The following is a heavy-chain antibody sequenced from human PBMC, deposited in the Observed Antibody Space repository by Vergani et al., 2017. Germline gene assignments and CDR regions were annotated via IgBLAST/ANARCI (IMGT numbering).Heavy chain of an antibody. Sequence: QLQLQESGPGLVKPSETLSLTCTVSGGSISSSSYYWGWIRQPPGKGLEWIGSIYYSGSTYYNPSLKSRVTISVDTSKNQFSLKLSSVTAADPAVYYCARLGIAVAGTIGYWGQGTLVTVSS. CDR2: IYYSGST. D-gene: IGHD6-19*01. CDR1: GGSISSSSYY. V-gene: IGHV4-39*01. CDR3: ARLGIAVAGTIGY. J-gene: IGHJ4*02.